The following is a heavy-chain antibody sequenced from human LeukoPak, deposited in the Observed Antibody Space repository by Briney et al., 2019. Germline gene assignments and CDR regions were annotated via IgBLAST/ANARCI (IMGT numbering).Heavy chain of an antibody. CDR3: ARDSLFYYDSSGYWDY. CDR1: GFTFGDYA. CDR2: IKQDGSEK. J-gene: IGHJ4*02. Sequence: PGGSLRLSCTASGFTFGDYAMSWVRQAPGKGLEWVANIKQDGSEKYYVDSVKGRFTISRDNAKNSLYLQMNSLRAEDTAVYYCARDSLFYYDSSGYWDYWGQGTLVTVSS. D-gene: IGHD3-22*01. V-gene: IGHV3-7*01.